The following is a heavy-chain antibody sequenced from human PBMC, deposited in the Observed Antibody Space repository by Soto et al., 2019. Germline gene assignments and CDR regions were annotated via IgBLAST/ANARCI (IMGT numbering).Heavy chain of an antibody. Sequence: QVQLVESGGGVVQPGRSLRLSCAASGFTFSSYGMHWVCQAPGEGLEWVVVISYDGSIQYYTDSAKGRFTISRDNSKSTLYLQMNSLRAEDTAVYYCAKEIRAYSSSWSFDYWGQGTLVTVSS. CDR3: AKEIRAYSSSWSFDY. CDR1: GFTFSSYG. D-gene: IGHD6-13*01. V-gene: IGHV3-30*18. J-gene: IGHJ4*02. CDR2: ISYDGSIQ.